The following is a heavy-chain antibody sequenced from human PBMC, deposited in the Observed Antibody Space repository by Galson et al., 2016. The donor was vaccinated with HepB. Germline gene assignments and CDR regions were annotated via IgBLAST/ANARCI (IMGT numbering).Heavy chain of an antibody. CDR2: IYYTGTT. CDR1: GGSISTSTYY. CDR3: ARGDVGFSDS. Sequence: ETLSLTCSVSGGSISTSTYYWVWFRQPPGKGLEWIGSIYYTGTTYYNPSLKSQLTISVDTSKNQFSLKLNSVTAADTAVYYCARGDVGFSDSWGQGTLVTVSS. J-gene: IGHJ4*02. D-gene: IGHD1-26*01. V-gene: IGHV4-39*01.